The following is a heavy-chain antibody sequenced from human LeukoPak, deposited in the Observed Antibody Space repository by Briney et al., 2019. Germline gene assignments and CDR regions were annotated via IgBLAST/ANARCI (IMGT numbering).Heavy chain of an antibody. V-gene: IGHV3-9*01. D-gene: IGHD5-24*01. CDR3: AKSEMATPEGYYYYGMDV. CDR2: ISWNSGSI. CDR1: GFTFDDYA. Sequence: GGSLRLSCAASGFTFDDYAMHWVRQAPGKGLEWVSGISWNSGSIGYADSVKGRFTISRNNAKNSLYLQMNSLRAEDTALYYCAKSEMATPEGYYYYGMDVWGQGTTVPVSS. J-gene: IGHJ6*02.